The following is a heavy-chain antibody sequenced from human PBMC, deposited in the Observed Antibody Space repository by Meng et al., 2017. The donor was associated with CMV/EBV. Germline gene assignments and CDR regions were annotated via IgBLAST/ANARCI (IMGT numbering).Heavy chain of an antibody. CDR1: GYTFTGYY. J-gene: IGHJ6*02. V-gene: IGHV1-2*02. Sequence: ASVKVSCKASGYTFTGYYMHWVRQAPGQGLEWMGWINPNSGGTNYAQKFQGRVTMTRDTSISTAYMELSRLRPDDTAVYYCAQTYDDFWGGPPDGMDVWGQGTTVTVS. CDR3: AQTYDDFWGGPPDGMDV. CDR2: INPNSGGT. D-gene: IGHD3-3*01.